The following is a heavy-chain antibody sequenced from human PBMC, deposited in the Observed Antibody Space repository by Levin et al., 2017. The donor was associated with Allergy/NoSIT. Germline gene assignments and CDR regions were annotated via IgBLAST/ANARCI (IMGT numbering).Heavy chain of an antibody. CDR3: AVVPTAWFYFQY. D-gene: IGHD2-2*01. CDR2: IYSTGRA. V-gene: IGHV4-39*01. J-gene: IGHJ4*02. CDR1: GGSISSSSWS. Sequence: SQTLSLTCTVSGGSISSSSWSWGWIRQPPGKGLEWIGNIYSTGRANYNPSLKSRLTISVDTSKNQFSLNLSSVTAADTAVYYCAVVPTAWFYFQYWGQGTLVTVSS.